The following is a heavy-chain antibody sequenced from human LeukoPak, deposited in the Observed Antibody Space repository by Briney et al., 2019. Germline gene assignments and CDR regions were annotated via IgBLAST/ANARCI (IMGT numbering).Heavy chain of an antibody. CDR2: INWNGGST. CDR1: GFTFDDYG. V-gene: IGHV3-20*01. CDR3: AKMAAAGIRPYYFDY. D-gene: IGHD6-13*01. Sequence: PGGSLRLSCAASGFTFDDYGMSWVRQAPGKGLEWVSGINWNGGSTGYADSVKGRFTISRDNAKNSLYLQMNSLRPEDTAFYHCAKMAAAGIRPYYFDYWGQGILVTVSS. J-gene: IGHJ4*02.